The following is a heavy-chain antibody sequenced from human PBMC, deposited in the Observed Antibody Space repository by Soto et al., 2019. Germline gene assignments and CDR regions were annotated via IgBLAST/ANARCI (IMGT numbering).Heavy chain of an antibody. CDR2: ISYKGNNK. Sequence: GGSLRLSCAASGFTFSGFAMHWVRQSPGKGLEWVAFISYKGNNKYYAESVKGRFTISRDNSENTLYLQMSSLRGDDTAVYYCARDPDEDQLNPGGSFVNWCPGTLVTVSS. D-gene: IGHD5-12*01. V-gene: IGHV3-30-3*01. CDR1: GFTFSGFA. CDR3: ARDPDEDQLNPGGSFVN. J-gene: IGHJ4*02.